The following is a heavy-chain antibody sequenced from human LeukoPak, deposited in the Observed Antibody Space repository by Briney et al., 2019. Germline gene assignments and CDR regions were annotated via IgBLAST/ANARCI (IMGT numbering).Heavy chain of an antibody. CDR1: GGSVSSGSYY. CDR3: VRDRDLYYFDY. V-gene: IGHV4-61*01. J-gene: IGHJ4*02. Sequence: SGTLSLTCTVSGGSVSSGSYYWSWIRQPPGKGLEWIGYIYYSGSTNYNPSLKSRVTISVDTSKNQFSLKLSSVTAADTAVYYCVRDRDLYYFDYWGQGTLVTVSS. D-gene: IGHD2/OR15-2a*01. CDR2: IYYSGST.